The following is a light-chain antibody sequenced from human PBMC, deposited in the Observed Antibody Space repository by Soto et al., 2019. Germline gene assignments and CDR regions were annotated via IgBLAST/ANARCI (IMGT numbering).Light chain of an antibody. CDR3: MQALQTPPT. Sequence: DIVMTQSPLSLPVTPGEPASISCRSSQSLLHSNGYNYLDWYLQKAGQSPQLLIYLGSNRASGVPDRFSGSGSGTHLTLKISRVEAEDVGVYYCMQALQTPPTFGGGTKVEIK. J-gene: IGKJ4*01. V-gene: IGKV2-28*01. CDR1: QSLLHSNGYNY. CDR2: LGS.